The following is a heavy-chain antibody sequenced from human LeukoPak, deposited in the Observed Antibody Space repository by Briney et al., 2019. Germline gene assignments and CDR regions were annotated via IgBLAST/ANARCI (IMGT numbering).Heavy chain of an antibody. V-gene: IGHV3-23*01. CDR3: AKDSGGYYTKYYFDY. D-gene: IGHD3-3*01. CDR1: GFTFSSYA. CDR2: ISGSGGST. Sequence: PGGSLRLSCAASGFTFSSYAMSWVRQAPGKGLEWVSAISGSGGSTYYADSVKGRFTISRDNSKNTLYLQMNSLRAEDTAVYYCAKDSGGYYTKYYFDYWGQGTLVTVSS. J-gene: IGHJ4*02.